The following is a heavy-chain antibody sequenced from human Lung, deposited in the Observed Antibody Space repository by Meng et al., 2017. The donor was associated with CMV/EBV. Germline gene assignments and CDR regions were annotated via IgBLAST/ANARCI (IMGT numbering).Heavy chain of an antibody. D-gene: IGHD6-13*01. Sequence: ASXXVSXKASGYTFTSYDINWVRQATGQGLEWMGWMNPNSGNTGYAQKFQGRVTMTRNTSISTAYMELSSLRSEDTAVYYCARNPYSSPGPPSPHVHYYYYGMNVGXQGTXVTV. CDR2: MNPNSGNT. CDR3: ARNPYSSPGPPSPHVHYYYYGMNV. V-gene: IGHV1-8*01. CDR1: GYTFTSYD. J-gene: IGHJ6*02.